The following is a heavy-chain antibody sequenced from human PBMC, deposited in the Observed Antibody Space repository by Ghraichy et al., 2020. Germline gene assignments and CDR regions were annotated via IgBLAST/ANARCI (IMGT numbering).Heavy chain of an antibody. D-gene: IGHD3-22*01. J-gene: IGHJ4*02. CDR1: GFIFSSYA. V-gene: IGHV3-23*01. Sequence: GSLRLSCEASGFIFSSYAMSWVRQAPGKGLEWVSDISGNGAATYYADSGRGRFTISRDNSKNTLYLQMNSLRAEDTALYYCAKRLRDSRGYYGFDYWGQGTLVTVSS. CDR3: AKRLRDSRGYYGFDY. CDR2: ISGNGAAT.